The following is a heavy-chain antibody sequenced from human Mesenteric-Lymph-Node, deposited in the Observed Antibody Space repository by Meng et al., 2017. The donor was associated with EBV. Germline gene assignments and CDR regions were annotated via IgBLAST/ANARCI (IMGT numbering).Heavy chain of an antibody. V-gene: IGHV3-53*01. J-gene: IGHJ4*02. Sequence: EVKVGGSGGGFIQPGGSLRLACAASGFTISSDYMSWVRQAPGKGLEWVALLYSDGSKYYSDPVKGRFTISRDASKNTLYLQLNSLRAEDTAVYYCSTLSGDYEANFWGQGTLVTVSS. CDR3: STLSGDYEANF. D-gene: IGHD4-17*01. CDR2: LYSDGSK. CDR1: GFTISSDY.